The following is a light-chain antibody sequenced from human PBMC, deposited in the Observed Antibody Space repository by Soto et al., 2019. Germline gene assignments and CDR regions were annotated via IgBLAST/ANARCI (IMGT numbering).Light chain of an antibody. CDR1: SSDVGGYSY. CDR2: DVN. Sequence: QSALTQPRSVSGSPGHSVTISCTGTSSDVGGYSYVSWYQQHPGKAPKLMISDVNKRPSGVPDRFSGSKFGNTASLTISGLQAEDEADYYCCSYAGAFPYVFGSGTKLTVL. CDR3: CSYAGAFPYV. V-gene: IGLV2-11*01. J-gene: IGLJ1*01.